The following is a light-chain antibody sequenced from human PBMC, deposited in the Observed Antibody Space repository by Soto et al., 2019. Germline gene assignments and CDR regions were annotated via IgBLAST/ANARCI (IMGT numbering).Light chain of an antibody. CDR1: QSALYSSNNKNY. CDR2: WAS. J-gene: IGKJ2*01. CDR3: QQYYSTPPT. V-gene: IGKV4-1*01. Sequence: DIVMTQSPDSLAVSLGERATIKCESSQSALYSSNNKNYLAWYQQKPGQPPKLLIYWASTRGSGVPDRFSGSGSGTDFTLTISSLQAEDVAVYYCQQYYSTPPTFGQGTKLEIK.